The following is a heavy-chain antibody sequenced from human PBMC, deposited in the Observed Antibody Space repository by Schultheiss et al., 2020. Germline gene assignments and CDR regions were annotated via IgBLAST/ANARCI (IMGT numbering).Heavy chain of an antibody. J-gene: IGHJ4*02. CDR1: GGSVSSGSYY. Sequence: SETLSLTCTVSGGSVSSGSYYWSWIRQPPGKGLAWIGYIYYSGNTNYNPSLKSRVTISVDTSKNQFSLKLSFVTAADTAVYYCARDARYCSGGSCYPGAFDYWGQGTLVTVSS. D-gene: IGHD2-15*01. CDR3: ARDARYCSGGSCYPGAFDY. V-gene: IGHV4-61*01. CDR2: IYYSGNT.